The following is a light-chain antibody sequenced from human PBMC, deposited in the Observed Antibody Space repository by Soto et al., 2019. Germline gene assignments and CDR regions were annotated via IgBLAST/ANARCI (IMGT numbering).Light chain of an antibody. V-gene: IGKV3-20*01. CDR1: QSVSSTY. CDR3: QQYGSSHT. CDR2: GAS. Sequence: EIVLTQSPGTLSLSPGERATLSCRASQSVSSTYLAWYQQKPGQPPRLFIYGASRRATGIPDRFSGSGSGTDFTLTISRLEPEDFAVYYCQQYGSSHTFGQGTKLEIK. J-gene: IGKJ2*01.